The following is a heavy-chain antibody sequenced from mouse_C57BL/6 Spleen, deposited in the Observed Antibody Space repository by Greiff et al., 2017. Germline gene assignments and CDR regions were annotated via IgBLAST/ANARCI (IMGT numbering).Heavy chain of an antibody. Sequence: EVKLQESGPGLVKPSQSLSLTCSVTGYSITSGYYWNWIRQFPGNKLEWMGYISYDGSNNYNPSLKNRISITRDTSKNQFFLKLNSVTTEDTATYYCARDRSDDYDAMDYWGQGTSVTVSS. CDR1: GYSITSGYY. CDR2: ISYDGSN. J-gene: IGHJ4*01. V-gene: IGHV3-6*01. CDR3: ARDRSDDYDAMDY.